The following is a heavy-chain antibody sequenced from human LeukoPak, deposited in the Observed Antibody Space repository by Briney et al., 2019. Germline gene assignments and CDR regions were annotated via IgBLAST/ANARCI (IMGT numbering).Heavy chain of an antibody. CDR2: IRNDGSNK. CDR1: GFTFSGYG. V-gene: IGHV3-30*02. CDR3: AKDYILTGYSLDH. Sequence: GGSLRLSCAASGFTFSGYGMHWVRQAPGKGLEWGAFIRNDGSNKYYAGSMKGRFTISGDNSKNTLYLQFNSLRSEDTAIYYCAKDYILTGYSLDHWGQGTLVTVSS. D-gene: IGHD3-9*01. J-gene: IGHJ4*02.